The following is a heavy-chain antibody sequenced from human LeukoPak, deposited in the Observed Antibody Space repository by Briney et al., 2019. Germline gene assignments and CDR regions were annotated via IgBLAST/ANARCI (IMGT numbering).Heavy chain of an antibody. V-gene: IGHV4-4*02. D-gene: IGHD3-10*01. CDR1: GGSISSSNW. J-gene: IGHJ6*02. CDR2: IYHSGST. Sequence: PSGTLSLTCAVSGGSISSSNWWSGVRQPPGKGLEWIGEIYHSGSTNYNPSLKSRVTISVDKSKNQFSLKLSSVTAADTAVYYCARVAGYYYGSGSYWMDVWGQGTTVTVSS. CDR3: ARVAGYYYGSGSYWMDV.